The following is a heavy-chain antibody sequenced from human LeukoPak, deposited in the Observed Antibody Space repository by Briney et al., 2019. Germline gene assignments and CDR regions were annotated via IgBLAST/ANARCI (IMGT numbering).Heavy chain of an antibody. V-gene: IGHV3-30*01. CDR2: LAYDETFR. J-gene: IGHJ3*02. Sequence: GGSLRLSCSASGFTFSRYTMHWVRQAPGKGLEWVALLAYDETFRYYADSVKGRFTISRDTAKTTLDLQVNSLTTEDTALYYCAREADGFDSWGQGTMVTVSS. CDR1: GFTFSRYT. CDR3: AREADGFDS.